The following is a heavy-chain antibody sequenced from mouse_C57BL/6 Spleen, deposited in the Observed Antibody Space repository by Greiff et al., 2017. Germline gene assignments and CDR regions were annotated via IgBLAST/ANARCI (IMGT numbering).Heavy chain of an antibody. Sequence: EVKLVESGGDLVKPGGSLKLSCAASGFTFSSYGMSWVRQTPDKRLEWVATISSGGSYTYYPDSVKGRFTISRDNAKNTLYLQMSSLKSEDTAMYYCARRSYYYGFDYWGQGTTLTVSS. CDR1: GFTFSSYG. CDR2: ISSGGSYT. V-gene: IGHV5-6*02. D-gene: IGHD1-1*01. CDR3: ARRSYYYGFDY. J-gene: IGHJ2*01.